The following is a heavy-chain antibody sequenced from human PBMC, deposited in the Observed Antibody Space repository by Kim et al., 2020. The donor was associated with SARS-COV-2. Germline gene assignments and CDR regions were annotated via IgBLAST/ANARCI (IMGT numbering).Heavy chain of an antibody. CDR2: IDGSDGTT. J-gene: IGHJ4*02. CDR1: GFTFTGYA. Sequence: GGSLRLSCTTSGFTFTGYAMSWVRQAPGKGLEWVSSIDGSDGTTYYGDAVKGRVTSSRDNYKNTLYLQRGDLRAGDTAVYYCMKGGWGRMGEERGQG. CDR3: MKGGWGRMGEE. V-gene: IGHV3-23*01. D-gene: IGHD3-16*01.